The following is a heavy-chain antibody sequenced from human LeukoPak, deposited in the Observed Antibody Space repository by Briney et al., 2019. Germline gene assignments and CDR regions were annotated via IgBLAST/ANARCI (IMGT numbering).Heavy chain of an antibody. CDR3: ASFVWQWLEAVY. V-gene: IGHV1-3*01. J-gene: IGHJ4*02. CDR1: VDTFTIYK. Sequence: ASLKVSSEASVDTFTIYKMCCGRDTPGERVERMGWINAGNGGTKSSQKFQSSVTITRDTSPSTRYIEMCRLTSEDTAVYFCASFVWQWLEAVYWGEGSLVTVS. CDR2: INAGNGGT. D-gene: IGHD6-19*01.